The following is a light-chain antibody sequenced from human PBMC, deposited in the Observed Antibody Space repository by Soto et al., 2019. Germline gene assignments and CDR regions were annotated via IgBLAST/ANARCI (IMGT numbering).Light chain of an antibody. J-gene: IGLJ1*01. CDR1: SSDVGGYNY. Sequence: QSALTQPASVSGSLGQSIAISCTGTSSDVGGYNYVSWYQQHPGKAPKLMIYDVSNRPSGLSNRLSGSKSGNTASLTISGLQADDEADYYCSSYTSSSTRVFGTGTKVTVL. V-gene: IGLV2-14*01. CDR3: SSYTSSSTRV. CDR2: DVS.